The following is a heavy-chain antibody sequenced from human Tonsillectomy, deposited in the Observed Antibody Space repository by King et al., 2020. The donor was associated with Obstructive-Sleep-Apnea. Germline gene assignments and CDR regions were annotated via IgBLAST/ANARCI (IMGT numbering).Heavy chain of an antibody. CDR3: AKDFWAYCSGGSCYSSFDY. CDR1: GFTFSSYG. V-gene: IGHV3-30*02. Sequence: QLVQSGGGVVQPGRSLRLSCAASGFTFSSYGMHWVRQAPGKGLEWVAFIRYDGNNKYYADSVKGRFTISRDNSKNTLYLQINSLRAEDTAVYYCAKDFWAYCSGGSCYSSFDYWGQGTLVTVSS. J-gene: IGHJ4*02. D-gene: IGHD2-15*01. CDR2: IRYDGNNK.